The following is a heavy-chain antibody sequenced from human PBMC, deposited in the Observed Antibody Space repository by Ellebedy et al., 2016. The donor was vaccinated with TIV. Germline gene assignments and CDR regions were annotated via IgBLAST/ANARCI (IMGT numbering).Heavy chain of an antibody. V-gene: IGHV3-7*01. CDR2: IDEDGSEK. CDR3: APEPEDIEVEAAA. CDR1: GFTFSRCW. J-gene: IGHJ4*02. Sequence: GESLKISYAASGFTFSRCWMSWVRQAPGKGLEWVANIDEDGSEKNDVDSVKGRFTISRDNAKNSLYLQMNSLRAEDTAVYYGAPEPEDIEVEAAAWGQGTLVTVSS. D-gene: IGHD2-2*01.